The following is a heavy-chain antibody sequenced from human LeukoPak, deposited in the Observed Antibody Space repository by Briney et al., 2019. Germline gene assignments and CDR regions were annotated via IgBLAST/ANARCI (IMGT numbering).Heavy chain of an antibody. Sequence: ASVKVSCKASGYTFTGYYMHWVRQAPGQGLEWMGRINPNNGGTIYAQKFQGRVTMTEDTSTDTAYMELSSLRSEDTAVYYCATGGSYYADFDYWGQGTLVTVSS. J-gene: IGHJ4*02. D-gene: IGHD1-26*01. CDR2: INPNNGGT. V-gene: IGHV1-2*06. CDR1: GYTFTGYY. CDR3: ATGGSYYADFDY.